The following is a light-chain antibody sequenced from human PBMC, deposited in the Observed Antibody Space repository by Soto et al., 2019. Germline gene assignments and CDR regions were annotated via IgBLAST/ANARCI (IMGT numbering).Light chain of an antibody. Sequence: QSALTQPASVSGSPGQSITLSCTGTSSDVGAYNYVSWFQQHPGKAPKLMIYEVSHRPSGVSDRFSASKSGDTASLTISGLQAEDEADYYCSSFTRSTTGVFGGGTKLTVL. CDR2: EVS. CDR1: SSDVGAYNY. J-gene: IGLJ3*02. CDR3: SSFTRSTTGV. V-gene: IGLV2-14*01.